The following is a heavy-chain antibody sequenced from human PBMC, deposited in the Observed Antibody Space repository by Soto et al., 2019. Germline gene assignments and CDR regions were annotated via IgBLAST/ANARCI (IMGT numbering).Heavy chain of an antibody. CDR3: ARSSGYSGYDLVHYGMDV. V-gene: IGHV4-31*03. D-gene: IGHD5-12*01. J-gene: IGHJ6*02. CDR2: IFYSGST. CDR1: GGSISSGGYY. Sequence: QVQLQESGPGLVKPSQTLSLTCTVSGGSISSGGYYWSWIRQHPGKGLEWIGYIFYSGSTYYNPSLKSRVTIAVDTSKNPFSLKLSSVTAADTAVYYCARSSGYSGYDLVHYGMDVWGQGTTVTVSS.